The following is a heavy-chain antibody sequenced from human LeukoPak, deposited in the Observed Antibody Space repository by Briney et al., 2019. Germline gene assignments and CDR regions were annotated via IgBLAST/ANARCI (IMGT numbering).Heavy chain of an antibody. CDR1: GFTFSSYW. J-gene: IGHJ3*02. D-gene: IGHD3-22*01. V-gene: IGHV3-74*01. Sequence: PGGSLRLSCAASGFTFSSYWMHWVRQAPGKGLVWVSRINSDGSSTSYADSVKGRFTISRDNAKNTPYLQMNSLRAEDTAAYYCAKKVVSLDAFDIWGQGTMVTVSS. CDR3: AKKVVSLDAFDI. CDR2: INSDGSST.